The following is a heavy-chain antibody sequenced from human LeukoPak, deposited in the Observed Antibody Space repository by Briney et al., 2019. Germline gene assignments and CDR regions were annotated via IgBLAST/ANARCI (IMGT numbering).Heavy chain of an antibody. CDR1: GYTVTDYY. J-gene: IGHJ4*02. Sequence: VASVKVSCKASGYTVTDYYFHWLRQAPGQGLEWMGWINPKTGGTKFLQKFQGRVTMTTDTSTSTAYMELRSLRSDDTAVYYCARNYYDSSGYFGFDYWGQGTLVTVSS. D-gene: IGHD3-22*01. CDR3: ARNYYDSSGYFGFDY. V-gene: IGHV1-2*02. CDR2: INPKTGGT.